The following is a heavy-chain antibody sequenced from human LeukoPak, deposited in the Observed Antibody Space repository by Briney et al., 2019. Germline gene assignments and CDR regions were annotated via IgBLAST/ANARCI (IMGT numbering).Heavy chain of an antibody. CDR3: ARDVGYSYGHYDYYYGMDV. J-gene: IGHJ6*02. D-gene: IGHD5-18*01. Sequence: GGSLRLSCAASGFTFSSYGMHWVRQAPGKGLEWVAVIWYDGSNKYYADSVKGRFTISRDNSKNTLYLQMNSLRAEDTAVYYWARDVGYSYGHYDYYYGMDVWGQGTTVTVSS. CDR2: IWYDGSNK. CDR1: GFTFSSYG. V-gene: IGHV3-33*08.